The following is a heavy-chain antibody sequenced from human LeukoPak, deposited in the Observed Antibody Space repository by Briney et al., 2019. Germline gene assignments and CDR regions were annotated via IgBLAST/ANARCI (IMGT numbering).Heavy chain of an antibody. Sequence: ETLSLTCAVYGESFSGYYRSWVRQAPGKGLEWLSSISGSGGSTYYADAMKGRLTISRDNSKSTLFLQMNSLTDEDTALYFCAQWSRYFDYWGQGTLVTVSS. J-gene: IGHJ4*02. D-gene: IGHD1-26*01. CDR3: AQWSRYFDY. CDR2: ISGSGGST. CDR1: GESFSGYY. V-gene: IGHV3-23*01.